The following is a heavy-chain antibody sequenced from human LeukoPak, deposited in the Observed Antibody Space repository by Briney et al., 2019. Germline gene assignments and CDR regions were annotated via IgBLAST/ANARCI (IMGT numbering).Heavy chain of an antibody. V-gene: IGHV1-18*01. CDR2: ISAYNGNT. D-gene: IGHD6-19*01. J-gene: IGHJ4*02. CDR1: GYTFTSYG. Sequence: ASVKVSCKASGYTFTSYGISWVRQAPGQGLEWMGWISAYNGNTNYAQKLQGRVTMTTDTSTSIAYMELRSLRSDDTAVYYCARVWFGTGIAVAGSLDYWGQGTLVTVSS. CDR3: ARVWFGTGIAVAGSLDY.